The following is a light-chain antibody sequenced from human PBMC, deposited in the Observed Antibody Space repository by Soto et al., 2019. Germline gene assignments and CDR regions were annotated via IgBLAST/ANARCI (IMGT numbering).Light chain of an antibody. J-gene: IGKJ5*01. Sequence: DLQMTQSPSFLSASVGDRVSITCRASQTISTYLNWFQQKPGEAPNLLIYAASTLQSGVPSRFSGSGSGPDFTLTISSLQPEDFAIYYCQQSYDHPVTFGQGTRLDIK. CDR1: QTISTY. CDR2: AAS. CDR3: QQSYDHPVT. V-gene: IGKV1-39*01.